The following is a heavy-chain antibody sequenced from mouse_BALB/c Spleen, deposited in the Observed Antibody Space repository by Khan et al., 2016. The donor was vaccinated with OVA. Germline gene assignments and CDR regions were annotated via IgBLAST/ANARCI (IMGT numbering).Heavy chain of an antibody. CDR2: ISYSGST. D-gene: IGHD1-1*01. J-gene: IGHJ4*01. V-gene: IGHV3-2*02. CDR3: ARKKYYGYAMDY. Sequence: EVKLEVSGPGLVKPSQSLSLTCTVTGYSITSGYAWNWIRQFPGNKLEWMGYISYSGSTSYNPSLRSRISITRDTSKNQFFLQLNSVTTEDTATYYCARKKYYGYAMDYWGQGTSVTVSS. CDR1: GYSITSGYA.